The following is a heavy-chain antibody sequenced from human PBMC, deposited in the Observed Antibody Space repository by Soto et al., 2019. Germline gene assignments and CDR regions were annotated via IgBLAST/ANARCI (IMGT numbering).Heavy chain of an antibody. V-gene: IGHV3-23*01. CDR3: AKDLKRFDY. CDR2: LSNGGGST. CDR1: GFTFSSYA. D-gene: IGHD6-25*01. J-gene: IGHJ4*02. Sequence: VQLLESGGGLVQPGESLRLSCAASGFTFSSYAMTWVRQAPGKGLEWVSGLSNGGGSTYYADSVKGRFTISRDNSKNTLYLQMNNLRAEDTAVYYCAKDLKRFDYWGQGTLVTVSS.